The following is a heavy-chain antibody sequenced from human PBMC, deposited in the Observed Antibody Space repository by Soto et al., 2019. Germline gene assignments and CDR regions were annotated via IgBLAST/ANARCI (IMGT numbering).Heavy chain of an antibody. CDR3: ARGPSSGYYYASN. CDR2: IYPGDSDT. CDR1: GYSFTSYW. J-gene: IGHJ4*02. Sequence: PGESLKISCKGSGYSFTSYWIGWVLQMPGKGLEWMGIIYPGDSDTRYSPSFQGQVTISADKSISTAYLQWRSLKVSDTAMYYCARGPSSGYYYASNWGQGTLVTVSS. V-gene: IGHV5-51*01. D-gene: IGHD3-22*01.